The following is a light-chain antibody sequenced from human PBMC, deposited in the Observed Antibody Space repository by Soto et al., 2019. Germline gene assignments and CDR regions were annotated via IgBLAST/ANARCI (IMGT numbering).Light chain of an antibody. CDR1: QSLLHSNGYTY. V-gene: IGKV2-28*01. Sequence: DIVMTQSPLSLTVTPGEPASISCTSSQSLLHSNGYTYLDWYLQRPGQSPHLLIYLGSNRASGVPDRFSGSGSGTDFTLEISRVEAEDVGVYYCVQALQTPTFGGGTKVDIK. CDR2: LGS. J-gene: IGKJ4*01. CDR3: VQALQTPT.